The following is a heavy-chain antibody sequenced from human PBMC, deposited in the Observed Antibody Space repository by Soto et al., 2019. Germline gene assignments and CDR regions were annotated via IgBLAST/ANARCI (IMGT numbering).Heavy chain of an antibody. D-gene: IGHD3-22*01. V-gene: IGHV3-15*01. CDR1: GFTFSNAW. CDR3: YTPQPSGYYYDSLDY. CDR2: IKSKTDGGTT. Sequence: GGSLRLSCAASGFTFSNAWMSWVRQAPGKGLEWVGRIKSKTDGGTTDYAAPVKGRFTISRDDSKNTLYLQMNRLKTEDTAVYYCYTPQPSGYYYDSLDYWGQGTLVTVSS. J-gene: IGHJ4*02.